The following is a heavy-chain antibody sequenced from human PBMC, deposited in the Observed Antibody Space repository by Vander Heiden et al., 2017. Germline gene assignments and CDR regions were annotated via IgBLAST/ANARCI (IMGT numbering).Heavy chain of an antibody. Sequence: EVQLLESGGGLVQPGGSLRLPCAASGFTFSSYAMSWVRQAPGKGLEWVSAISGSGGSTYYADSVKGRFTISRDNSKNTLYLQMNSLRAEDTAVYYCEKDSTVTLSYYFDYWGQGTLVTVSS. D-gene: IGHD4-17*01. J-gene: IGHJ4*02. CDR1: GFTFSSYA. V-gene: IGHV3-23*01. CDR2: ISGSGGST. CDR3: EKDSTVTLSYYFDY.